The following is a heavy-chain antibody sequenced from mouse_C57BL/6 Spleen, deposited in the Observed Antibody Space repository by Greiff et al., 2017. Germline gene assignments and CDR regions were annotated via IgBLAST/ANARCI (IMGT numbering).Heavy chain of an antibody. V-gene: IGHV5-4*01. CDR3: ARADGYLAWFAY. CDR1: GFTFSSYA. Sequence: EVHLVESGGGLVKPGGSLKLSCAASGFTFSSYAMSWVRQTPEKRLEWVATISDGGSYTYYPDNVKGRFTISRDNAKNNLYLQMSHLKSEDTAMSYCARADGYLAWFAYWGQGTLVTVSA. CDR2: ISDGGSYT. J-gene: IGHJ3*01. D-gene: IGHD2-3*01.